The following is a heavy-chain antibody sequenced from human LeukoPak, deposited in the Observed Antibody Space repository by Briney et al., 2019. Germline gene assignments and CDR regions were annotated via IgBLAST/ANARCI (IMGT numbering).Heavy chain of an antibody. J-gene: IGHJ4*02. D-gene: IGHD2-2*01. CDR2: INPNSGGT. Sequence: ASVKVSCKASGYTFTGYYMHWVRQAPGQGLEWMGWINPNSGGTGYAQKFQGRVTMTRDTSISTAYMELSRLRSDDTAVYYCARVPLRDCSSTSCYDYWGQGTLVTVSS. CDR3: ARVPLRDCSSTSCYDY. CDR1: GYTFTGYY. V-gene: IGHV1-2*02.